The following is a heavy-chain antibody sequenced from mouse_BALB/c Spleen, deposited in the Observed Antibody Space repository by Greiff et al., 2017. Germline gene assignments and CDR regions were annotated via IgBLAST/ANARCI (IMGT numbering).Heavy chain of an antibody. Sequence: EVKLVESGGGLVKPGGSLKLSCAASGFTFSSYAMSWVRQTPEKRLEWVATISSGGSYTYYPDTVTGRFTISRDNAKNTLYLEMSSLRSEDTAMYYCARERGRYYAMDYWGQGTSVTVSS. V-gene: IGHV5-9-4*01. CDR1: GFTFSSYA. J-gene: IGHJ4*01. CDR2: ISSGGSYT. CDR3: ARERGRYYAMDY. D-gene: IGHD3-3*01.